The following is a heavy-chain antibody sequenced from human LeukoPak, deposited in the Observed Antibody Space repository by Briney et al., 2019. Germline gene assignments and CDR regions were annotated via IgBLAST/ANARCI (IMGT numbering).Heavy chain of an antibody. D-gene: IGHD3-22*01. CDR2: IYTSGST. CDR3: ARNYYDSSGYYFNNWFDP. Sequence: KTSETLSLTCTVSGGSISSYYWSWIRQPAGKGLEWIGRIYTSGSTNYNPSLKSRVTISVDTSKNQFSLKLSSVTAADTAVYYCARNYYDSSGYYFNNWFDPWGQGTLVTVSS. J-gene: IGHJ5*02. V-gene: IGHV4-4*07. CDR1: GGSISSYY.